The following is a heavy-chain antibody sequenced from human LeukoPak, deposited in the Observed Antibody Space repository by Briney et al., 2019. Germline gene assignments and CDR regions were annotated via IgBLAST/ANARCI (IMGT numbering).Heavy chain of an antibody. D-gene: IGHD6-13*01. CDR1: GFTLRTYW. CDR3: AREAYSNYAFDI. Sequence: GGSLRLSCAASGFTLRTYWMHWVRQAPGKGLVWVSRINSDGGGTVYADSVKGRFTISRDNSKNTLYLQMSSLRAEDTAVYYCAREAYSNYAFDIWGQGTMVTVSS. J-gene: IGHJ3*02. CDR2: INSDGGGT. V-gene: IGHV3-74*01.